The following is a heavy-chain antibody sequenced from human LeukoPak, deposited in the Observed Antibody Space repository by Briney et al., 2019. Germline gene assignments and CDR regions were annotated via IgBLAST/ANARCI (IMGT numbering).Heavy chain of an antibody. CDR3: ARKYCSSTSCYSAWFDP. CDR2: ISAYNGNT. CDR1: GYTFTSCG. J-gene: IGHJ5*02. D-gene: IGHD2-2*02. Sequence: GASVKVSCKASGYTFTSCGISWVRQAPGQGLEWMGWISAYNGNTNYAQKLQGRVTMTTDTSTSTAYMELRSLRSDDTAVYYCARKYCSSTSCYSAWFDPWGQGTLVTVSS. V-gene: IGHV1-18*01.